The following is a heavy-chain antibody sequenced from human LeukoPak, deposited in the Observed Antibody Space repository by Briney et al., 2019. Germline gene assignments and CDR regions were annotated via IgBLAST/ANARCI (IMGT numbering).Heavy chain of an antibody. CDR2: ISAYNGNT. CDR1: GYTFTSYG. J-gene: IGHJ4*02. CDR3: AREGYCSGGSCQDY. D-gene: IGHD2-15*01. Sequence: GASVKVSCKASGYTFTSYGISWVRQAPGQGLEWMGGISAYNGNTNYAQKLQGRATMTTDTSTSTAYMELRSLRSDDTAVYYCAREGYCSGGSCQDYWGQGTLVTVSS. V-gene: IGHV1-18*01.